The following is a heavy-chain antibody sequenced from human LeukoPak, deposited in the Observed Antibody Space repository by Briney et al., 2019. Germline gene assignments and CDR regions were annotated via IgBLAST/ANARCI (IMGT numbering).Heavy chain of an antibody. J-gene: IGHJ4*02. CDR1: GYTFTSYG. Sequence: GASVKVSCKASGYTFTSYGISWVRQAPGQGLEWMGWISAYNGNTNYAQKLQGRVTMTTDTSTSTAYMELRSLRSDDTAVYYCARGYSSGWYAVVPRAYFDYWGQGTLVTVSS. CDR2: ISAYNGNT. CDR3: ARGYSSGWYAVVPRAYFDY. D-gene: IGHD6-19*01. V-gene: IGHV1-18*01.